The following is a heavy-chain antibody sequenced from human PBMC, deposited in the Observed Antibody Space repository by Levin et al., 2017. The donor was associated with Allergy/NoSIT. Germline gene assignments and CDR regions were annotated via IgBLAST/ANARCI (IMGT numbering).Heavy chain of an antibody. CDR3: ARQWGVKVGAASSFYYYYYALDV. CDR2: IFPGDSDT. Sequence: GESLKISCKCSGYSFTISWIGWVRQMPGKGLEWLGSIFPGDSDTRYSPSFQGQVTLPADQSLSTAYLQWSSLRASDNAIYYCARQWGVKVGAASSFYYYYYALDVWGQGTTVTVSS. V-gene: IGHV5-51*01. J-gene: IGHJ6*02. D-gene: IGHD2-15*01. CDR1: GYSFTISW.